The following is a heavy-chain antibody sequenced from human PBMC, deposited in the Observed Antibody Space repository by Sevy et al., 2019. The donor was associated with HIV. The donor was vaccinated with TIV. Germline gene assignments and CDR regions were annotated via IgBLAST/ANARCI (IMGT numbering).Heavy chain of an antibody. D-gene: IGHD6-13*01. CDR1: GFTFSDHY. V-gene: IGHV3-72*01. CDR3: ATHAAIASAGRVFDY. CDR2: IRNKADSYTT. J-gene: IGHJ4*02. Sequence: GGSLRLSCAASGFTFSDHYMEWVRQAPGKGLEWVGRIRNKADSYTTEYAASVKGRFTISRDDSKNSLYLLMNSLKTEDSAVYYCATHAAIASAGRVFDYWGQGTKVTVSS.